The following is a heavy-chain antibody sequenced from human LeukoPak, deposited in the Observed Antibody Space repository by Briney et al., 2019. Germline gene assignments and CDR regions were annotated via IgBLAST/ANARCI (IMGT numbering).Heavy chain of an antibody. Sequence: PGGSLRLSCAASGFTFSSYSMSWVRQAPGEGLEWVSGISGRGDRTYYADAVKGRFTISRDNSKNTVYLQMDSLRAEDTAVYYCANSRGHGSGNLWGQGTLVTVSS. CDR3: ANSRGHGSGNL. D-gene: IGHD3-10*01. CDR1: GFTFSSYS. J-gene: IGHJ5*02. CDR2: ISGRGDRT. V-gene: IGHV3-23*01.